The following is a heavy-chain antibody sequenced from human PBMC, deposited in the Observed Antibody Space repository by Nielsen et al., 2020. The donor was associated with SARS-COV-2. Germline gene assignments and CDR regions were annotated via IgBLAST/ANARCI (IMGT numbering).Heavy chain of an antibody. D-gene: IGHD1-14*01. V-gene: IGHV4-59*06. CDR3: ARGIRPRHVFDV. J-gene: IGHJ3*01. CDR2: IYHTGST. Sequence: SETLSLTCTVSGGSISSYYWSWIRQHPQWGLEWVGYIYHTGSTYYNAALESRVTISADMSKNQFSLDLTSLTAADTAIYYCARGIRPRHVFDVWGQGTMVTVSS. CDR1: GGSISSYY.